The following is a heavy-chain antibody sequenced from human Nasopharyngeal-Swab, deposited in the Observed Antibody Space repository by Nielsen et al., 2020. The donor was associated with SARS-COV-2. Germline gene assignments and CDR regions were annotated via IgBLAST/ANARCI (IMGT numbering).Heavy chain of an antibody. D-gene: IGHD1-26*01. CDR3: ARGSGPHGYWDY. Sequence: GESLKISCAASGFTFSSFWMHWVRQVPGKGLVWISRISGDGSSTSYADSVKGRLTVSRDNAKNTLYLQINTLTGEDTAVYHCARGSGPHGYWDYWGQGTLVTVSS. CDR2: ISGDGSST. V-gene: IGHV3-74*01. CDR1: GFTFSSFW. J-gene: IGHJ4*02.